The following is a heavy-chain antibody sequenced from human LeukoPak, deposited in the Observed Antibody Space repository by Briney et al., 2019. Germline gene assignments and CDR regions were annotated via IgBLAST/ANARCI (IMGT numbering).Heavy chain of an antibody. V-gene: IGHV3-23*01. CDR2: ISGSGDGT. Sequence: GGSLRLSCAASGFTFTNYAMTWVRQGPGKRLEWVSGISGSGDGTDYADSVRGRFTISRDNSKNTVYLQMNSLRAEDTAMYYCAKEWTTPYYFHSWGQGTLVTVSS. CDR3: AKEWTTPYYFHS. D-gene: IGHD4-11*01. J-gene: IGHJ4*02. CDR1: GFTFTNYA.